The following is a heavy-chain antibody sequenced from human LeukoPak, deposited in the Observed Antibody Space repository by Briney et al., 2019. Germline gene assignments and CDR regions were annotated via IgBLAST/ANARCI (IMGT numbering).Heavy chain of an antibody. CDR2: IYHSGST. D-gene: IGHD3-10*01. J-gene: IGHJ4*02. Sequence: SQTLSLTCAVSGGSISSGGYSWSWIRQPPGKGLEWIGYIYHSGSTYYNPSLKSRITISVDRSKNQFSLKLSSVTAADTAVYYCARTGFGELSYFDYWGQGALVTVSS. CDR1: GGSISSGGYS. V-gene: IGHV4-30-2*01. CDR3: ARTGFGELSYFDY.